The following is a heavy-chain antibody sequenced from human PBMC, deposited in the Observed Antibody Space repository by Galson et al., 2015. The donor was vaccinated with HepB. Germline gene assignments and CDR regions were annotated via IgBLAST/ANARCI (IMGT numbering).Heavy chain of an antibody. Sequence: SLRLSCAASGFTFSSYSMNWVRQAPGKGLEWVSSISSSSSYIYYADSVRGRFTISRDNAKNSLYLQMNSLRAEDTAVYYCARDRFVRGGDSFDYWGQGTLVTVSS. CDR2: ISSSSSYI. V-gene: IGHV3-21*01. D-gene: IGHD2-21*02. CDR1: GFTFSSYS. J-gene: IGHJ4*02. CDR3: ARDRFVRGGDSFDY.